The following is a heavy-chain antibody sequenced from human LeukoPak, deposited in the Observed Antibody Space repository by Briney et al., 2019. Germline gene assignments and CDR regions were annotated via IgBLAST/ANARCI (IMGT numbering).Heavy chain of an antibody. Sequence: QPGGSLRLSCVGSGFNFMQYGMVWVRQAPGKGLEWVSTIHLTSINTHHADSVKGRFTISRDNSKNTLYLQMNSLRVEDTAIYYCARDPSTLLPTDDSWGQGTLVAVSS. V-gene: IGHV3-23*05. CDR2: IHLTSINT. CDR3: ARDPSTLLPTDDS. CDR1: GFNFMQYG. D-gene: IGHD2-2*01. J-gene: IGHJ4*02.